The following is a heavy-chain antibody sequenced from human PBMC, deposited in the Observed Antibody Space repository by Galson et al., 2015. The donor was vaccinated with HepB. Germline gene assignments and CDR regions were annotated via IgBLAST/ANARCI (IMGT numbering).Heavy chain of an antibody. CDR1: GFTFSSYS. Sequence: SLRLSCAASGFTFSSYSMNWVRQAPGKGLGWVSSISSSSSYIYYADSVKGRFTISRDNAKNSLYLQMNSLRAEDTAVYYCATCGGDCYSGFEYWGQGTLVTVSS. D-gene: IGHD2-21*02. CDR2: ISSSSSYI. V-gene: IGHV3-21*01. J-gene: IGHJ4*02. CDR3: ATCGGDCYSGFEY.